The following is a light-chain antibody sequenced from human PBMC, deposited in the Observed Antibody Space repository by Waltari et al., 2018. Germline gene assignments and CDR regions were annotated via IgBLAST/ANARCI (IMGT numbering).Light chain of an antibody. CDR3: SSYAGGSWV. J-gene: IGLJ3*02. V-gene: IGLV2-23*02. CDR2: EVS. CDR1: SSDIGTYNL. Sequence: QSALTQPASVSGSPGQSITISCTGTSSDIGTYNLDSWCQQYPGKVPKLIIYEVSKRPSGVSNHFSGSKSGNTSSLTISGLQAEDEAHYYCSSYAGGSWVFGRGTKVTVL.